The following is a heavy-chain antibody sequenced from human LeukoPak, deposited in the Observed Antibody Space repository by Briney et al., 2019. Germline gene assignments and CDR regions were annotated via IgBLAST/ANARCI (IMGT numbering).Heavy chain of an antibody. V-gene: IGHV3-66*01. CDR1: GFTVSSNY. CDR2: IYSGGST. J-gene: IGHJ3*02. D-gene: IGHD3-10*01. Sequence: GGSLRLSCAASGFTVSSNYMSWVRQAPGKGLEWVSVIYSGGSTYYADSVKGRFTISRDNSKNTLYLQMNSLRAEDTAVYYCAREGDGSGSSGGDIWGQGTMVTVSS. CDR3: AREGDGSGSSGGDI.